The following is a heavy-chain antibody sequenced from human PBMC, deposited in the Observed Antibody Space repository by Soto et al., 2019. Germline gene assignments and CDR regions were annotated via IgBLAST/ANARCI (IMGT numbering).Heavy chain of an antibody. V-gene: IGHV1-18*01. J-gene: IGHJ4*02. Sequence: XSVKVSCKASGYTFTRYGISWVRQAPGQGLEWMGWIXAYNGXKNYEQKLQGXXTMTTETSXRTAKMEMRSLRYDDTDVYYCASGVGATPSFDYWGKGTLVTVYS. D-gene: IGHD1-26*01. CDR3: ASGVGATPSFDY. CDR1: GYTFTRYG. CDR2: IXAYNGXK.